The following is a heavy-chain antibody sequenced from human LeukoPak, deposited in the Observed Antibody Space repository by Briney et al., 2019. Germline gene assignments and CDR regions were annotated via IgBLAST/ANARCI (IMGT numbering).Heavy chain of an antibody. CDR1: GGTFSSYA. CDR3: ARDPRGYCSSTSCPDAFDI. J-gene: IGHJ3*02. D-gene: IGHD2-2*01. CDR2: IIPIFGTA. V-gene: IGHV1-69*06. Sequence: SVKVSCKASGGTFSSYAISWVRQAPGQGLEWMGGIIPIFGTANYAQKFQGRVTITADKSTSTAYMELSSLRSEDTAVYYCARDPRGYCSSTSCPDAFDICGQGTMVTVSS.